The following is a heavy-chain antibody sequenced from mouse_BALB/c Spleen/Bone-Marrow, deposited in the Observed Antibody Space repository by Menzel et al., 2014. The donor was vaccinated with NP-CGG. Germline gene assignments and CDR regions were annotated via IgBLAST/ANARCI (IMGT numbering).Heavy chain of an antibody. CDR2: IYPGDGDT. V-gene: IGHV1-80*01. CDR1: GYAFSSYW. D-gene: IGHD2-1*01. CDR3: AFGNYDFDY. Sequence: VKLMESGAELVRPGSSVKISCKAFGYAFSSYWMNWVKQRPGQGLEWIGQIYPGDGDTNYSGKFKGKATLTADESSSTAYMQLSSLTSEDSAVYFCAFGNYDFDYWGQGTTLTVSS. J-gene: IGHJ2*01.